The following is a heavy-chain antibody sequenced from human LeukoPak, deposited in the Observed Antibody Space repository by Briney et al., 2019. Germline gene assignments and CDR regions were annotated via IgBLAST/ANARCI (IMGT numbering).Heavy chain of an antibody. Sequence: GGSLRLSCAASGFTFNSYWMNWVRQAPGKGLEWVANIKQDGTEKHYVDSVRGRFTISRDNAKNSLYLQMNSLRAEDTAVYYCAGGGYDWGQGTLVTVSS. CDR1: GFTFNSYW. J-gene: IGHJ4*02. CDR2: IKQDGTEK. V-gene: IGHV3-7*01. D-gene: IGHD5-12*01. CDR3: AGGGYD.